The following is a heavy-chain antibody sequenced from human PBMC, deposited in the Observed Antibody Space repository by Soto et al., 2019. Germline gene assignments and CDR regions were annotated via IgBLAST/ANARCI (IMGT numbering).Heavy chain of an antibody. CDR2: INAGNGNT. J-gene: IGHJ4*02. CDR1: GYTFTSYA. Sequence: QVQLVQSGAEVKKPGASVKVSCKASGYTFTSYAMHWVRQAPGQRLEWMGWINAGNGNTKYSQKFQGRVTITRDTSASTAYMELSSLRSEDTAVYYCARTSNYDFWSCYYSGLDYWGQGTLVTVSS. V-gene: IGHV1-3*01. D-gene: IGHD3-3*01. CDR3: ARTSNYDFWSCYYSGLDY.